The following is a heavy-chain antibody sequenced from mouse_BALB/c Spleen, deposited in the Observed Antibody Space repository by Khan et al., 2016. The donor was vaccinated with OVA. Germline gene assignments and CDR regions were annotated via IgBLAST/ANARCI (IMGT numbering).Heavy chain of an antibody. CDR1: GFTFSSFS. Sequence: EVELVESGGGLVKPGGSLKLSCAASGFTFSSFSMSWVRQTPEKRLEWVATISSGGDNTYYPDSVKGRFTISRDNAKNELFLQMSSLRSEDTSLYYCARSNYGTFAYWGQGTLVTVSA. V-gene: IGHV5-9*03. J-gene: IGHJ3*01. D-gene: IGHD2-1*01. CDR3: ARSNYGTFAY. CDR2: ISSGGDNT.